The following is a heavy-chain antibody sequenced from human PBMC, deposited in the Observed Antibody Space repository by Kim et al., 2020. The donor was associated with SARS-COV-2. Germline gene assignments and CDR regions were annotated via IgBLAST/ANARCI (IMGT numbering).Heavy chain of an antibody. V-gene: IGHV3-7*03. Sequence: GGSLRLSCAASGFTFSNYWMTWVRQAPGKGLEWVATIKEDGSEKYYVGSVKGRFTISRDTAKSSLDLQMNSLSVEDTAVYYCGRGVIDVWGKGTAVTVSS. CDR1: GFTFSNYW. CDR2: IKEDGSEK. J-gene: IGHJ6*03. D-gene: IGHD6-13*01. CDR3: GRGVIDV.